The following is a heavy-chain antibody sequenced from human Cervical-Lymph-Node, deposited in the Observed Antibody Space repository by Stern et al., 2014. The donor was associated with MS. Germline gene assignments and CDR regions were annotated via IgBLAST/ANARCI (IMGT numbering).Heavy chain of an antibody. Sequence: QVQLVQSGAEVKKPGASVSVSCKASGYTFTAYYLHWVRQAPGHGLEWMGWINPNNGDTKYAQNFQGWVTMPRDTSISTAYMDLSSLTSDDTAIYYCARDLGTVTTPGDYWGQGTLVTVSS. CDR2: INPNNGDT. D-gene: IGHD4-17*01. CDR3: ARDLGTVTTPGDY. J-gene: IGHJ4*02. CDR1: GYTFTAYY. V-gene: IGHV1-2*04.